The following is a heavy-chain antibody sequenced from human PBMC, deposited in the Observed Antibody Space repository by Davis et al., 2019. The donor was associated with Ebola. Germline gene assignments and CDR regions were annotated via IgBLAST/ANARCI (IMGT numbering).Heavy chain of an antibody. V-gene: IGHV1-58*01. D-gene: IGHD3-10*01. CDR3: AADSDGYWYFDL. J-gene: IGHJ2*01. CDR2: IVVGSGNT. Sequence: AASVQVSCKASGFTLSNSVQWVRQARGQSLEWMGWIVVGSGNTNYAQKFQDRVTITRDMSASTVYMELSSLRSEDTAVYYCAADSDGYWYFDLWGRGTLVTVSS. CDR1: GFTLSNS.